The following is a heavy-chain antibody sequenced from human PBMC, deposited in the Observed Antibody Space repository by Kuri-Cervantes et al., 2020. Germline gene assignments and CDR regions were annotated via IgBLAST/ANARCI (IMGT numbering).Heavy chain of an antibody. Sequence: GESLKISCAASGFTFSSYAIHWVRQAPGKGLEWVAVIWYDGSDKFYADSVKGRFTISRDNSKNTLYLQMNSLRAEDTALYYCARDPIIRAAPIDYFDYWGQGTLVTVSS. D-gene: IGHD5-12*01. CDR2: IWYDGSDK. V-gene: IGHV3-33*08. J-gene: IGHJ4*02. CDR3: ARDPIIRAAPIDYFDY. CDR1: GFTFSSYA.